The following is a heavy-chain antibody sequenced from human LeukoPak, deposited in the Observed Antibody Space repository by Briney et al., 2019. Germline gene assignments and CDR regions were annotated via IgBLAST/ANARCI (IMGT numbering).Heavy chain of an antibody. Sequence: PGGSLRLSCAASGFTFSSYEMNWVRQAPAKGLEWVSYVSSSGITIYYADSVKGRFTISRDNAKHSLYLQMNSLRAEDTAVYYCARVKIREGGYYPPALDFWGQGTLVTVSS. J-gene: IGHJ4*02. V-gene: IGHV3-48*03. D-gene: IGHD3-22*01. CDR3: ARVKIREGGYYPPALDF. CDR1: GFTFSSYE. CDR2: VSSSGITI.